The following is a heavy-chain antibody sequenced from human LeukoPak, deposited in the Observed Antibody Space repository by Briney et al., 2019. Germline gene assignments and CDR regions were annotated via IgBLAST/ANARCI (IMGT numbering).Heavy chain of an antibody. Sequence: GGSLRLSCAASGFTFSNYWMSWVRQAPGKGLEWVAHIKEDGSEKSYVDSVKGRFTISRDNAKNSLYLQMNSLRAEDTAVYYCARVVVYFDYWAREPWSPSPQ. V-gene: IGHV3-7*04. CDR3: ARVVVYFDY. CDR2: IKEDGSEK. D-gene: IGHD6-6*01. J-gene: IGHJ4*02. CDR1: GFTFSNYW.